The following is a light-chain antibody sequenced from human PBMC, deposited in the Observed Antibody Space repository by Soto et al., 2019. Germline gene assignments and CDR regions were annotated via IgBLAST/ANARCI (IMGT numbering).Light chain of an antibody. V-gene: IGLV1-44*01. Sequence: QSVLSQPPSASGTPGQRVTISCSGSSPNIGRNTVNWYQQLPGTAPKLLIYSNKQRPSGVPDRFSGSKSGTSVSLAISGLQSEYEADYYCSPWDASLNGVVFGGGTKLTVL. CDR3: SPWDASLNGVV. J-gene: IGLJ2*01. CDR1: SPNIGRNT. CDR2: SNK.